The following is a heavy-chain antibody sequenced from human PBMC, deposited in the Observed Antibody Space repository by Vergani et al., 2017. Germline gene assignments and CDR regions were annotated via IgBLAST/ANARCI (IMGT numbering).Heavy chain of an antibody. CDR1: GGTFSSYA. D-gene: IGHD6-6*01. V-gene: IGHV1-69*06. J-gene: IGHJ5*02. Sequence: QVQLVQSGAEVKKPGSSVKVSCKASGGTFSSYAISWVRQAPGQGLEWMGGIIPIFGTANYAQKFQGRVTITADKSTSTAYMELSSLRSEDTAVYYCARVRRSSIAALLIGWFEPWGQGTLVTVSS. CDR2: IIPIFGTA. CDR3: ARVRRSSIAALLIGWFEP.